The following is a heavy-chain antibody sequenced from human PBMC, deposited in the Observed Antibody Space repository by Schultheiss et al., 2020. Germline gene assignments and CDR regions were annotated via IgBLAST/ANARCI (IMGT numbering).Heavy chain of an antibody. CDR3: ANSHVDV. V-gene: IGHV3-23*01. CDR2: ISDSGGTT. Sequence: GGSLRLSCAVSGFNFSDYAMTWVRQAPGKGLEWVSIISDSGGTTYYAESVKGRFTISRDNSKSMLYLQMNSLRAEDTAIYYCANSHVDVWGKGATVTVSS. CDR1: GFNFSDYA. J-gene: IGHJ6*04.